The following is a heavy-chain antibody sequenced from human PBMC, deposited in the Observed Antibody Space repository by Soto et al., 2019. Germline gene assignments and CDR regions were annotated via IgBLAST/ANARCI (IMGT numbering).Heavy chain of an antibody. D-gene: IGHD3-10*01. CDR3: ATLWFGEFSPYYYGMDV. V-gene: IGHV1-69*01. J-gene: IGHJ6*02. CDR2: IIPIFGAA. CDR1: GGTFSSYA. Sequence: QVQLVQSGAEVKKPGSSVKVSCKASGGTFSSYAISWVRQAPGQGLEWMGGIIPIFGAANYAQKFQGRVTITADESTSTAYMELSSLRSEDTAVYYCATLWFGEFSPYYYGMDVWGQGTTVTVSS.